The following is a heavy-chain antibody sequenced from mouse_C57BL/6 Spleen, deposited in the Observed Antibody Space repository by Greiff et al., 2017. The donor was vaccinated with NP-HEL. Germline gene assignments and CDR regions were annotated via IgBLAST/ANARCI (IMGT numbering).Heavy chain of an antibody. V-gene: IGHV5-6*01. CDR1: GFTFSSYG. CDR2: ISSGGSYT. J-gene: IGHJ2*01. D-gene: IGHD1-1*01. Sequence: EVNVVESGGDLVKPGGSLKLSCAASGFTFSSYGMSWVRQTPDKRLEWVATISSGGSYTYYPDSVKGRFTISRDNAKNTLYLQMSSLKSEDTAMYYCARQEGRGYFDYWGQGTTLTVSS. CDR3: ARQEGRGYFDY.